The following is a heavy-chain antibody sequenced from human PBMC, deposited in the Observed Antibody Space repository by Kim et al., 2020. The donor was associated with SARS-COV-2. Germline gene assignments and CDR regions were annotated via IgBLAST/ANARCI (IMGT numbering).Heavy chain of an antibody. CDR3: AKDAPYYYDSSGSSEYYFDY. Sequence: GGSLRLSCAASGFTFSSSAMSWVRQAPGKGLEWVSAISDIGGTTYYADSVKGRFTISRDNSKNTLYLQMISLRAEDTAIYYCAKDAPYYYDSSGSSEYYFDYWGQGTLVTVSS. V-gene: IGHV3-23*01. CDR2: ISDIGGTT. J-gene: IGHJ4*02. CDR1: GFTFSSSA. D-gene: IGHD3-22*01.